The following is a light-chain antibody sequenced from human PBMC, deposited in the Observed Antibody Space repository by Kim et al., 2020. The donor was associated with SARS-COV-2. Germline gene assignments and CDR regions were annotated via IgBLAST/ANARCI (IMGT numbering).Light chain of an antibody. V-gene: IGKV1-13*02. CDR3: QQFNSYFFT. J-gene: IGKJ3*01. Sequence: AIQLTQSPYSLSASVGDRVTITCRASQGISSALAWYQQKPGKAPKLLIYDASSLESGVPSRFSGSGSGTDFTLTISSLQPEDFATYYCQQFNSYFFTFGPGTKVDIK. CDR1: QGISSA. CDR2: DAS.